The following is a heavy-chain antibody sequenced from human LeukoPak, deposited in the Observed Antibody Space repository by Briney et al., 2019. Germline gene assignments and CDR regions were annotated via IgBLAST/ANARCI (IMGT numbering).Heavy chain of an antibody. CDR3: ARVGRTTVTRWFDP. Sequence: PSETLSLTCTVSGGSISSSSYFWGWTRQPPGKGLEWIGYIYHSGSTYYNPSLKSRVTISVDRSKNQFSLKLSSVTAADTAVYYCARVGRTTVTRWFDPWGQGTLVTVSS. J-gene: IGHJ5*02. D-gene: IGHD4-11*01. CDR2: IYHSGST. V-gene: IGHV4-39*07. CDR1: GGSISSSSYF.